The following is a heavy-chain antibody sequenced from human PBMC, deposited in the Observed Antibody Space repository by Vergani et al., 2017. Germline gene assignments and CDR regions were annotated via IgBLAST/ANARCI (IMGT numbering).Heavy chain of an antibody. D-gene: IGHD2-8*02. CDR2: IVEYGNRA. V-gene: IGHV3-74*03. Sequence: EVQLVESGGGSVQSGGSLRLSCVASGFSFNTYWMHWVRQVPGKGLMLVARIVEYGNRATYGDFETGRFTISRDNAKNTVFLQMNNLRADDAGVYYCVRTEYCTGIACNTRFDSWGQGALVTVSS. CDR1: GFSFNTYW. CDR3: VRTEYCTGIACNTRFDS. J-gene: IGHJ5*01.